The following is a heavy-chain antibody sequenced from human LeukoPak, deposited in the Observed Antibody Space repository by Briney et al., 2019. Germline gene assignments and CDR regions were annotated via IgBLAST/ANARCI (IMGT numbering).Heavy chain of an antibody. CDR2: MYTSGST. D-gene: IGHD4-23*01. CDR3: ARVGVDYSGNIIKYYFDY. Sequence: PSETLSLTCTVSGGSISSGSYYWSWIRQPAGEGLEWIGRMYTSGSTNYNPSLKSRVTISVDTSKNQFSLKLSPVIAADTAVYYCARVGVDYSGNIIKYYFDYWGQGTLVTVSS. J-gene: IGHJ4*02. V-gene: IGHV4-61*02. CDR1: GGSISSGSYY.